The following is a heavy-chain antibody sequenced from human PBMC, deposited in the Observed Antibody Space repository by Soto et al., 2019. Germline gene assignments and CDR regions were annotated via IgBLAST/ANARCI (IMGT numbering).Heavy chain of an antibody. Sequence: SSETLSLTCTVSGGYTSSDSYWSWIRQPPGKGLEWIGHIYHSGSTDYNPSLKSRLAISIDTSKNQFSLKLSSVTAADTAVYFCAREGGESSDGLYYFDSWGQGSLVTVSS. D-gene: IGHD3-16*01. V-gene: IGHV4-30-4*01. CDR1: GGYTSSDSY. J-gene: IGHJ4*02. CDR2: IYHSGST. CDR3: AREGGESSDGLYYFDS.